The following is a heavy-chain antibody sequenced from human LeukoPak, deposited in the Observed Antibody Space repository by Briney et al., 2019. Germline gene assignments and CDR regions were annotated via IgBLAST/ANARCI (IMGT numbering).Heavy chain of an antibody. D-gene: IGHD2-21*02. CDR1: GYSFTSYW. V-gene: IGHV5-51*01. CDR2: IYPGDSDT. J-gene: IGHJ4*02. Sequence: GESLKISCKGSGYSFTSYWIGWVRQMPGKGLEWMGIIYPGDSDTRYGPPFQGQVTISADKSISTAYLQWSSLKASDTAMYYCARRLTLAYFDHWGQGTLVTVSS. CDR3: ARRLTLAYFDH.